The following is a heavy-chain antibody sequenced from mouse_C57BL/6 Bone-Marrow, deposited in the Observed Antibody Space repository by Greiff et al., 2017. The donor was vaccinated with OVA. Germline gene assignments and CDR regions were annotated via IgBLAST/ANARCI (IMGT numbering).Heavy chain of an antibody. J-gene: IGHJ1*03. V-gene: IGHV5-17*01. CDR1: GFTFSDYG. D-gene: IGHD3-1*01. CDR3: ASRGGTHWYFDV. CDR2: ISRGSSTI. Sequence: EVKLMESGGGLVKPGGSLKLSCAASGFTFSDYGMHWVRQAPEKGLEWVAYISRGSSTIYYADTVKGRFTISRDNAKNTLFLQMTSLGSEDTAMYYGASRGGTHWYFDVWGTGTTVTVSS.